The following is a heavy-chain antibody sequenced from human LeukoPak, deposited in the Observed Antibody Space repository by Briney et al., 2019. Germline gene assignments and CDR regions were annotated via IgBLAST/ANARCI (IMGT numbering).Heavy chain of an antibody. D-gene: IGHD3-22*01. CDR2: IKQDGSEK. J-gene: IGHJ6*02. V-gene: IGHV3-7*01. CDR1: GFTFSSYW. Sequence: GGSLRLSCAASGFTFSSYWMSWVRQAQGKGLEWEANIKQDGSEKYYVDSVKGRFTISRDNSKNTLYLQMNSLRAEDTAVYYCAREGGYYYDSSWGTTPKYYYYYGMDVWGQGTTVTVSS. CDR3: AREGGYYYDSSWGTTPKYYYYYGMDV.